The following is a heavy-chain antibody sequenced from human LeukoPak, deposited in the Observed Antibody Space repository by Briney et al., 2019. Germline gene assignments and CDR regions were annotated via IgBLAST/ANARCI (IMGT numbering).Heavy chain of an antibody. CDR2: ILGSGRST. CDR1: GFTFSSYA. V-gene: IGHV3-23*01. D-gene: IGHD6-19*01. CDR3: AKFRGPSSGWFFDY. Sequence: GGSLRLSCAASGFTFSSYAMSWVRQAPGKGLEWVSTILGSGRSTYYADSVKGRFTVSRDNSKNTLYLQMNSLTAENTALYYCAKFRGPSSGWFFDYWGQGTLVTVSS. J-gene: IGHJ4*02.